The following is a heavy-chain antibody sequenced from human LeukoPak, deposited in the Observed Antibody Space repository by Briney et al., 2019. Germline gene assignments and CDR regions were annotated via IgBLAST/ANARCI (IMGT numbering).Heavy chain of an antibody. V-gene: IGHV1-2*02. CDR1: GYTFTGYY. J-gene: IGHJ3*02. D-gene: IGHD3-3*01. Sequence: ASVKVSCKASGYTFTGYYMHWVRQAPGQGLEWMGWINPNSGGTNYAQKFQGRVTMTRDTSISTAYMELSRLRSDDTAVYYCAREGYDFWSGYYHDAFDIWGQGTMVTVSS. CDR2: INPNSGGT. CDR3: AREGYDFWSGYYHDAFDI.